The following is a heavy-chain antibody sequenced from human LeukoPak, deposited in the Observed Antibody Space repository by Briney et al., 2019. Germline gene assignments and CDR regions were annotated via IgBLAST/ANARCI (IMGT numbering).Heavy chain of an antibody. J-gene: IGHJ4*02. V-gene: IGHV1-2*02. D-gene: IGHD2-21*02. CDR1: GFTFTAYY. Sequence: ASVKVSCKASGFTFTAYYLYWVRQAPGQGLECVGFINLNNGATGYAQNFQGRVTMTRDTSISTAFMELSSLRYDDMAVYYCARDGDSTAPDFDFWGQGALVTVSS. CDR2: INLNNGAT. CDR3: ARDGDSTAPDFDF.